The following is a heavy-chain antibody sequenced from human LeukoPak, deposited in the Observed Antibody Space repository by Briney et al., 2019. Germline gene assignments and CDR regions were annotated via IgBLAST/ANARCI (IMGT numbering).Heavy chain of an antibody. J-gene: IGHJ4*02. CDR3: ARSLGRYYFDY. Sequence: PGGSLRLSCAASGFTFSSYSMNWVRQAPGKGLEWVSSISSSGSYIYYADSVKGRFTISRDNAKNSLYLQMNSLRAEDTAMYYCARSLGRYYFDYWGQGTLVTVSS. CDR2: ISSSGSYI. D-gene: IGHD4-17*01. CDR1: GFTFSSYS. V-gene: IGHV3-21*01.